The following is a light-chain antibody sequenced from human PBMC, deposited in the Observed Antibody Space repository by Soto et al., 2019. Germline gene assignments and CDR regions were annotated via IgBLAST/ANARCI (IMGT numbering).Light chain of an antibody. Sequence: QPVLTQPPSASGTPGQRVTISCFGSSSNIGSNTVNWYQQLPGTAPKLLIYSNNQGPSGVPDRFSGSKSGTSASLAISGLQSEDEADYYCAAWDDSLNGVVFGGGTKVTVL. CDR2: SNN. CDR1: SSNIGSNT. V-gene: IGLV1-44*01. J-gene: IGLJ2*01. CDR3: AAWDDSLNGVV.